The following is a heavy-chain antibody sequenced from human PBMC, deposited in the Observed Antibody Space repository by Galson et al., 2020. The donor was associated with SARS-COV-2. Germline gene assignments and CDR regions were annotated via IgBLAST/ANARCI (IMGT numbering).Heavy chain of an antibody. CDR2: ISWNSGSI. Sequence: GGSLRLSCAASGFTFDDYAMHWARQAPGKGLEWVSGISWNSGSIAYADSVEGRFIISRDNAKNSLYLQMNSLRAEDTALYYCAKDITRHTYYYSYKDVWGKGTTVTVSS. J-gene: IGHJ6*03. CDR3: AKDITRHTYYYSYKDV. CDR1: GFTFDDYA. V-gene: IGHV3-9*01. D-gene: IGHD3-16*01.